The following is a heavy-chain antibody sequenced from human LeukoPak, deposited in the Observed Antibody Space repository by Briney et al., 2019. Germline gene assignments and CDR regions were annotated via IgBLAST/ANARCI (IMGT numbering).Heavy chain of an antibody. Sequence: PGGSLRLSCAASGFSFSSYWMSWVRQAPGTGLEWVANIKQDGSEKYYVDSVKGLFTISRDNAKNSLYLQMNSLRAEDTAVYYCARDGPYIAVAGSLREWGQGTLVTVSS. V-gene: IGHV3-7*01. D-gene: IGHD6-19*01. CDR2: IKQDGSEK. CDR1: GFSFSSYW. J-gene: IGHJ4*02. CDR3: ARDGPYIAVAGSLRE.